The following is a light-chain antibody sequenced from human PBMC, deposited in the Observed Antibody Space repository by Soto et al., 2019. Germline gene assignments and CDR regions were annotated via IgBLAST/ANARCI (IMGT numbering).Light chain of an antibody. J-gene: IGKJ5*01. CDR3: QQYYSLPIT. CDR2: DAF. V-gene: IGKV1-33*01. CDR1: QDIKQS. Sequence: GDRVTITCQASQDIKQSLNWYQQKPGKAPKLLIFDAFNLKTGVPTRFSGSGSATDFTFTISSLQPEDIATYYCQQYYSLPITFGQGTRLEIK.